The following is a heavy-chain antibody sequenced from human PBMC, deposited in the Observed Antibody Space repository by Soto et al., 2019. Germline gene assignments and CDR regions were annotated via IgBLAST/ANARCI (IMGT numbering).Heavy chain of an antibody. D-gene: IGHD2-15*01. CDR2: ISAYNGNT. CDR1: GYTFTSYG. Sequence: QVQLVQSGAEVKKPGASVKVSCKASGYTFTSYGISWVRQAPGQGLEWMGWISAYNGNTNYAQKLQGRVTMTTDTSTSTDAVGRRSLGSDDTGVYYCAGSLGYCSGGSGYSDYYYYGMDVWGQGTTVTVSS. J-gene: IGHJ6*02. V-gene: IGHV1-18*01. CDR3: AGSLGYCSGGSGYSDYYYYGMDV.